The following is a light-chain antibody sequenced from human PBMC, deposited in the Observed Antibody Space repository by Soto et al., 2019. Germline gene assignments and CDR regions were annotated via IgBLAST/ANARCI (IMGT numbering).Light chain of an antibody. V-gene: IGKV3-20*01. CDR3: QQYGSSPPWT. CDR1: QSVSSSY. Sequence: EIVLTQSPGTLSLSPGEIATLSCRASQSVSSSYLAWYQQKPGQAPRLIIYGAYSRATGIPDRFSGSGSGTDFTLTISRLEPEDFAVYYCQQYGSSPPWTCGQGTKVDIK. CDR2: GAY. J-gene: IGKJ1*01.